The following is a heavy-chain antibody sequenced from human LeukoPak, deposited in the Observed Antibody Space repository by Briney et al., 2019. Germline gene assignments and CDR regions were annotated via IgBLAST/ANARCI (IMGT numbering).Heavy chain of an antibody. D-gene: IGHD3-10*01. CDR2: IYNSGTT. V-gene: IGHV4-39*01. Sequence: PSETLSLTCTVSGDSISSPSYYGDWIGQPPGKGLRWIGSIYNSGTTYYSPSLKSRVTISVDTSKNQFSLKVSSVTAADTAVYYCASRVYGLGSFNYWGQGTLVTVSS. CDR1: GDSISSPSYY. J-gene: IGHJ4*01. CDR3: ASRVYGLGSFNY.